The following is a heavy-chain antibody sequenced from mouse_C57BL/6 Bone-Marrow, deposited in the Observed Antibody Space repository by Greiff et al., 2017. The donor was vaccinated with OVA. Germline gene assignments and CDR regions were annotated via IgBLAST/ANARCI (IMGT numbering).Heavy chain of an antibody. J-gene: IGHJ4*01. CDR1: GYTFTDYE. CDR2: IDPETGGT. CDR3: TRWTTVVATREAMDY. Sequence: VHLVESGAELVRPGASVTLSCKASGYTFTDYEMHWVKQTPVHGLEWIGAIDPETGGTAYNQKFKGKAILTADKSSSTAYMELRSLTSEDSAVYYCTRWTTVVATREAMDYWGQGTSVTVSS. V-gene: IGHV1-15*01. D-gene: IGHD1-1*01.